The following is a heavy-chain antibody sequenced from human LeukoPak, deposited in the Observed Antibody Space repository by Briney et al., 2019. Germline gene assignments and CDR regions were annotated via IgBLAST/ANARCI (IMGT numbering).Heavy chain of an antibody. CDR3: ARPTIAARPDAFDI. CDR2: TRNKANGYTT. J-gene: IGHJ3*02. Sequence: GGSLRLSCAASGFIFSDHYMDWVRQAPGKGLEWVGRTRNKANGYTTEYAASVKGRFTISRDDSKNSLYLQMNSLKTEDTAVYYCARPTIAARPDAFDIWGQGTMVTVSS. CDR1: GFIFSDHY. V-gene: IGHV3-72*01. D-gene: IGHD6-6*01.